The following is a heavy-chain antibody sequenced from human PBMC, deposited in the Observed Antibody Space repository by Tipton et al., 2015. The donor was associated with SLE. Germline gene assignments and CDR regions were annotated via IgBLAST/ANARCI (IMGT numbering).Heavy chain of an antibody. Sequence: SLRLSCAASGFTFSSYEMNWVRQAPGKGLEWVSYISSSGRTIYYADSVKGRFTISRDNAKNSLYLQMNSLRAEDTAVYYCARETGGVCYFDYWGQGPLVTVSS. CDR3: ARETGGVCYFDY. V-gene: IGHV3-48*03. D-gene: IGHD7-27*01. CDR1: GFTFSSYE. J-gene: IGHJ4*02. CDR2: ISSSGRTI.